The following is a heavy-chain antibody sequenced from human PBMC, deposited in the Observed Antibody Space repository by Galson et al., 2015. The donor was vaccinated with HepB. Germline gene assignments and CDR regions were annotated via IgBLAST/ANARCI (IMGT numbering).Heavy chain of an antibody. CDR3: ARESKWEPHY. J-gene: IGHJ4*02. CDR1: GYTFSGYG. D-gene: IGHD1-26*01. Sequence: SVKVSCKASGYTFSGYGIIWVRQAPGQGLQWMGWINPFNGDTKYAENLLGRVTMTTDSSTTTAYMDLRSLRSDDTAVYYCARESKWEPHYWGQGTLVTVSS. CDR2: INPFNGDT. V-gene: IGHV1-18*01.